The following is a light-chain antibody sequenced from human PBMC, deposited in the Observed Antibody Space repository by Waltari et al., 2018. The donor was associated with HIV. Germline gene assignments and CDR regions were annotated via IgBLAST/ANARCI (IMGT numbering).Light chain of an antibody. CDR2: ASS. J-gene: IGKJ1*01. CDR3: HHYGTSPPWM. CDR1: QSVGSTY. V-gene: IGKV3-20*01. Sequence: EIVLTQSPGTLSLSPGERATLSCRASQSVGSTYLVWYQQNPGQAPRLLIYASSSKATGIPDRFSGSGSGTDFTLTISRLEPEDFAVYYCHHYGTSPPWMFGQGTKVEMK.